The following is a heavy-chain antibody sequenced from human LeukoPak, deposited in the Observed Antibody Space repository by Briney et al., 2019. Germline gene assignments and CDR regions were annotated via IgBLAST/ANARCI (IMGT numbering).Heavy chain of an antibody. CDR1: GGTFSSYT. D-gene: IGHD3-22*01. J-gene: IGHJ4*02. Sequence: ASVKVSCKASGGTFSSYTISWVRQAPGQGLEWMGRTIPMFGTTNYAQKLQGRVTIITDESTSTAYMELSSLRSEDTAVYYCARDSGDDSSDYYHNHDYWGQGTLVTVSS. V-gene: IGHV1-69*05. CDR3: ARDSGDDSSDYYHNHDY. CDR2: TIPMFGTT.